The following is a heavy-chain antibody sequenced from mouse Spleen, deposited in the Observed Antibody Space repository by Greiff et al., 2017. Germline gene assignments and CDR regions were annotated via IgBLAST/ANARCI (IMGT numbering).Heavy chain of an antibody. D-gene: IGHD1-1*01. CDR2: IYPVSGET. Sequence: QVHVKQSGAELASPGASVTLSCKASGYTFTDHILNWVKKRPGQGLEWIGRIYPVSGETNYNQKFMGKATFSVDRSSSTVYMVLNSLTSEDPAVYYCGREYYGYGYFDVWGAGTTVTVSS. CDR3: GREYYGYGYFDV. V-gene: IGHV1-11*01. J-gene: IGHJ1*01. CDR1: GYTFTDHI.